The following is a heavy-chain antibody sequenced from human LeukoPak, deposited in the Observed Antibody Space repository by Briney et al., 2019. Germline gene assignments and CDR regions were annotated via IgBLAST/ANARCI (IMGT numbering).Heavy chain of an antibody. CDR3: ARAYYYDSGSYYGHFDY. Sequence: GGSLRLSCAASKFTFVNYAMSWVRQAPGKGLEWVSTISGSGDATYYADSVKGRFTISRDNSKSTLYLQMNSLRAEDTALYYCARAYYYDSGSYYGHFDYWGRGALVTVSS. CDR1: KFTFVNYA. J-gene: IGHJ4*02. CDR2: ISGSGDAT. V-gene: IGHV3-23*01. D-gene: IGHD3-10*01.